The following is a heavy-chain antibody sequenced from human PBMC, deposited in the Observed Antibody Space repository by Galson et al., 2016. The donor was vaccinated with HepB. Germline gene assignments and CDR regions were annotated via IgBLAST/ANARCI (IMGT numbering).Heavy chain of an antibody. CDR1: DGSISSGNYY. Sequence: TLSLTCAVSDGSISSGNYYWSWLRQPAGKGLEWIGRIRVSRDTDYNPSLKSRVTISADTSKNHFSLKLTSVTAADSAVYYCARGSAVVWETPVYWGQGTRVTVSS. D-gene: IGHD1-26*01. J-gene: IGHJ4*02. CDR3: ARGSAVVWETPVY. V-gene: IGHV4-61*02. CDR2: IRVSRDT.